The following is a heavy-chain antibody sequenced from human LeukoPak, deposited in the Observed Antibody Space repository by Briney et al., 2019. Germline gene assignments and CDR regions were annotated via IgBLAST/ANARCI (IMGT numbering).Heavy chain of an antibody. V-gene: IGHV4-34*01. CDR3: AREPSAYCGGDCYSPDAFDI. Sequence: SETLSLTCAVYGGSFSGYYWSWIRQPPGKGLEWIGEINHSGSTNYNPSLKSRDTISVDTSKNQFSLKLSSVTAADTAVYYCAREPSAYCGGDCYSPDAFDIWGQGTMVTVSS. J-gene: IGHJ3*02. CDR1: GGSFSGYY. CDR2: INHSGST. D-gene: IGHD2-21*02.